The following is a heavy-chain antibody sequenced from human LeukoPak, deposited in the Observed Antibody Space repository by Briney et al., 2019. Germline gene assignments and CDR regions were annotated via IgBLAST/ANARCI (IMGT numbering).Heavy chain of an antibody. CDR3: ARVIAVAGYYYYGMDV. CDR2: IYYSGST. D-gene: IGHD6-19*01. V-gene: IGHV4-59*01. CDR1: GGSISSYY. J-gene: IGHJ6*02. Sequence: SETLSLTCTVSGGSISSYYWSWIRQPPGKGLEGIGYIYYSGSTNYNPSLKSRVTISVDTSKNQFSLKLSSVTAADTAVYYCARVIAVAGYYYYGMDVWGQGTTVTVSS.